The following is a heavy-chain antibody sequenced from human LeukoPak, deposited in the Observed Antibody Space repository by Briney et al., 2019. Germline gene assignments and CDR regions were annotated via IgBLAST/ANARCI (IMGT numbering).Heavy chain of an antibody. CDR2: IYPGDFDT. V-gene: IGHV5-51*01. CDR3: ARQSDGGGSYPGY. Sequence: GESLQISCKGSGYIFISYWIAWVRQMPGKGLEWMGIIYPGDFDTTYSPSFQGQVTISVDKSTTTAHLQWSSLKASDTAMYYCARQSDGGGSYPGYWGQGTLVTVSS. CDR1: GYIFISYW. J-gene: IGHJ4*02. D-gene: IGHD1-26*01.